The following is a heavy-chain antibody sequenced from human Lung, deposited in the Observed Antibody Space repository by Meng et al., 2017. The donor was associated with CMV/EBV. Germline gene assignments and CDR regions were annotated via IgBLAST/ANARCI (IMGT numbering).Heavy chain of an antibody. J-gene: IGHJ5*02. CDR3: ARDDSST. V-gene: IGHV3-30-3*01. CDR1: GFTFSSYA. D-gene: IGHD3-22*01. CDR2: ISYDGSNK. Sequence: QGTLGGSGGGVVQPGRPLVLSSAASGFTFSSYAMHWVRQAPGKGLEWVAVISYDGSNKYYADSVQGRFTISRDNSKNTLYLQMNSLRAEDMAVYYCARDDSSTWGQGTLVTVSS.